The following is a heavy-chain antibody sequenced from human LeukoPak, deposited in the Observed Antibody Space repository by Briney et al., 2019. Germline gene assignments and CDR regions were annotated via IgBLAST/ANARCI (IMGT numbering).Heavy chain of an antibody. CDR2: ISGSGGST. CDR1: GITLSNYA. D-gene: IGHD2-21*02. V-gene: IGHV3-23*01. CDR3: AKDDVVVTANNWFDP. Sequence: LGGSLSLSCGVSGITLSNYAMSWVRPAPGKGLEWVSAISGSGGSTYYADSVKGRFTISRDNSKNTLYLQMNSLRAEDTAVYYCAKDDVVVTANNWFDPWGQGTLVTVSS. J-gene: IGHJ5*02.